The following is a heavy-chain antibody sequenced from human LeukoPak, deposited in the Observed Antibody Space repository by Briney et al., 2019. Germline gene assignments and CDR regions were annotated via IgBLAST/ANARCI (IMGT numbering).Heavy chain of an antibody. Sequence: SETLSLTCAVYGGSFSGYYWSWIRQPPGKGLEWIGEINHSGSTNYNPSLKSRVTISVDTSKNQFSLKLSSVTAADTAVYYCARSLNYYDSSGHPLDYWGQGTLVTVSS. J-gene: IGHJ4*02. V-gene: IGHV4-34*01. CDR1: GGSFSGYY. CDR2: INHSGST. CDR3: ARSLNYYDSSGHPLDY. D-gene: IGHD3-22*01.